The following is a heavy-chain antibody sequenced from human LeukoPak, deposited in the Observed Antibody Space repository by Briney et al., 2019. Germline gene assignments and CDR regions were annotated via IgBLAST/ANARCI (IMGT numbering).Heavy chain of an antibody. CDR2: IYYSGST. CDR1: GGSISSYY. D-gene: IGHD6-13*01. CDR3: ARGGGIAAGYYYGMDV. J-gene: IGHJ6*02. V-gene: IGHV4-59*01. Sequence: SETLSLTCTVSGGSISSYYWSWIRQPPGKGLEWIGYIYYSGSTNYNPSLKSRVTISVDTSKNQFSLKLSSVTAADTAVYYYARGGGIAAGYYYGMDVWGQGTTVTVSS.